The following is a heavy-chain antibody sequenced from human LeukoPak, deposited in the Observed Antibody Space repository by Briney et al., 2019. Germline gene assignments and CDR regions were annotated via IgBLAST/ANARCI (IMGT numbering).Heavy chain of an antibody. Sequence: GGSLRLSCAASGFNYSSYTMNWVRQAPGMGLEWLSYISASRGITYYADSVKGRFTISRDNVKNSLYLQMNSLRAEDTAVYYCVRGSLASGVVVYYYYYLDVWGKGTTVTVSS. CDR1: GFNYSSYT. V-gene: IGHV3-48*01. CDR2: ISASRGIT. CDR3: VRGSLASGVVVYYYYYLDV. D-gene: IGHD3-3*01. J-gene: IGHJ6*03.